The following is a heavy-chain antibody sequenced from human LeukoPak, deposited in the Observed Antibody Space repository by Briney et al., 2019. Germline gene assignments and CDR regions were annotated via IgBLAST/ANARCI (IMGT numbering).Heavy chain of an antibody. J-gene: IGHJ4*02. CDR2: ISYDGSNK. CDR3: ARGGNRDPFDY. V-gene: IGHV3-30*04. CDR1: GFTFSSYA. D-gene: IGHD5-24*01. Sequence: PGRSLRLSCAASGFTFSSYAMHWVRQAPGKGLEWVAVISYDGSNKYYADSVKGRFTISRDNSKNTLYLQMNSLRAEDTAVYYCARGGNRDPFDYWGQGTLVTVSS.